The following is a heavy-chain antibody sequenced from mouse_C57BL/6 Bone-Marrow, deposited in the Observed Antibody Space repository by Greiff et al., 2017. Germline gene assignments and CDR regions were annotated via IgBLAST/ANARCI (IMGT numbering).Heavy chain of an antibody. D-gene: IGHD1-1*01. Sequence: EVQLQQSGPELVKPGASVKIPCKASGYTFTDYNMDWVKQSHGQSLEWIGDINPNNGGTIYNQKFKGKATLTVDKSSSTAYMELRSLTSEDTAVYYSARQDYGSSPYFDYWGQGTTLTVSS. CDR1: GYTFTDYN. CDR2: INPNNGGT. V-gene: IGHV1-18*01. J-gene: IGHJ2*01. CDR3: ARQDYGSSPYFDY.